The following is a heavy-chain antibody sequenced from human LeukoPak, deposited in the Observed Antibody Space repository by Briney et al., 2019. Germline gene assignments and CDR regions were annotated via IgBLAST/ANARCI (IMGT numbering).Heavy chain of an antibody. D-gene: IGHD3-10*01. CDR1: GYTFTGYY. J-gene: IGHJ4*02. CDR3: ARSFYYGSGSTFDH. Sequence: GASVKVSCKASGYTFTGYYMHWVRQAPGQGLEWMGWINPNSGGTNYAQKFQGRVTMTRDTSISTAYMKLSRLRSDDTAAYYCARSFYYGSGSTFDHWGQGTLVTVSS. CDR2: INPNSGGT. V-gene: IGHV1-2*02.